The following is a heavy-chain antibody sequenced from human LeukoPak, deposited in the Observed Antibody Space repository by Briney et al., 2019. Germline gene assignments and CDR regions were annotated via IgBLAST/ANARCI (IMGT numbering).Heavy chain of an antibody. Sequence: GGSLRLSCAASGFTFSSYWMHWVRQAPGKGLVWVSRINSDGSSTSYADSVKGRFTISRDNAKNTLYLQMNSLRAEDTAVYYCARDLLYCSSTSCYSFDYWGQGILVTVSS. CDR1: GFTFSSYW. CDR3: ARDLLYCSSTSCYSFDY. CDR2: INSDGSST. J-gene: IGHJ4*02. V-gene: IGHV3-74*01. D-gene: IGHD2-2*01.